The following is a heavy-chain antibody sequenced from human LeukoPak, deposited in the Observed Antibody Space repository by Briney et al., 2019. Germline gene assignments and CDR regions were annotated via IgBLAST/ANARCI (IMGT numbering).Heavy chain of an antibody. D-gene: IGHD3-22*01. V-gene: IGHV4-39*01. CDR1: GGSISSSSYC. J-gene: IGHJ4*02. CDR2: IYYSGST. CDR3: ARKAARDSSGPFDY. Sequence: PSGTLSLTCTVSGGSISSSSYCWAWLRQPPGKGLEWIGSIYYSGSTYYNPSVKSRVTISVDTSKNQFSLKLTSVTAVDKAVYYCARKAARDSSGPFDYWGQGTLVTVSS.